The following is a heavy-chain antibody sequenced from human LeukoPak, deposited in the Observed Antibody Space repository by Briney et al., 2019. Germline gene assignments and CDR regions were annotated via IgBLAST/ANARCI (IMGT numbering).Heavy chain of an antibody. V-gene: IGHV1-18*01. CDR2: ISGENGNI. CDR3: ARLGVHGTTTFCFDY. CDR1: GYSFTNYG. J-gene: IGHJ4*02. Sequence: ASVKVSCKTSGYSFTNYGVAWVRQAPGQGLEWMGRISGENGNINFAQKFQGRVTMTTDTSARIAYMEMRSLTSDDTAVYFCARLGVHGTTTFCFDYWSQGSLVTVSS. D-gene: IGHD2/OR15-2a*01.